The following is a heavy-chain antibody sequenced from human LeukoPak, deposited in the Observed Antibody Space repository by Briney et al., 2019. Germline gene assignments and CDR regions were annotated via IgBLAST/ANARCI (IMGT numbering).Heavy chain of an antibody. CDR2: INPNSGGT. J-gene: IGHJ4*02. CDR3: ARSSSTSCCSFDY. Sequence: ASVKVSCKASGYTFTGYYMHWVRQAPGQGLEWMGWINPNSGGTNYAQKFQGRVSMTRDTSISTAYMELSRLRSDDTAVYYCARSSSTSCCSFDYWGQGTLVTVSS. D-gene: IGHD2-2*01. CDR1: GYTFTGYY. V-gene: IGHV1-2*02.